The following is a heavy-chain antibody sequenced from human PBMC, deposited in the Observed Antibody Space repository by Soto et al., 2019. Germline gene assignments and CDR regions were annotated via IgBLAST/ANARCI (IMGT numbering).Heavy chain of an antibody. CDR1: GYSFTSYW. Sequence: GESLKISCKGSGYSFTSYWIGWVRQMPGKGLEWMGIIYPGDSDTRYSPSFQGQVTISADKSISTAYLQWSSLKASDTAMYYCARRRGMTTVTPQVDYWGQGTLVTVSS. CDR3: ARRRGMTTVTPQVDY. D-gene: IGHD4-17*01. V-gene: IGHV5-51*01. J-gene: IGHJ4*02. CDR2: IYPGDSDT.